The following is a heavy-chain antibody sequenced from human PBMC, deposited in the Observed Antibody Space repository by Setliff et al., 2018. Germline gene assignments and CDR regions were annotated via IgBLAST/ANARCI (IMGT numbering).Heavy chain of an antibody. D-gene: IGHD3-10*01. CDR3: ARYGSGSGLRDPFDY. Sequence: GGSLRLSCAASGFTFDDYAMHWVRQSPGKGLEWVARISADGITTAYADSVQGRFSISRDNGRNILYLQMSSLRAEDTGVYYCARYGSGSGLRDPFDYWGRGTLVTVSS. CDR2: ISADGITT. J-gene: IGHJ4*02. CDR1: GFTFDDYA. V-gene: IGHV3-43*02.